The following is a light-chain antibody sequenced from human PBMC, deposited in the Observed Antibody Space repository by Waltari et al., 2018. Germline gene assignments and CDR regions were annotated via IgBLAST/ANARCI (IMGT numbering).Light chain of an antibody. J-gene: IGKJ4*01. V-gene: IGKV1-12*01. CDR2: GAT. Sequence: DIQMTQSPSSVSASVGDRVTIPCRASQDIYNWIVWYQQKSGEAPKRLMHGATSLSSRFSGSGSGTDFTLTISSLQPEDFATYYCQQPHSLPLTFGGGTKVEIK. CDR3: QQPHSLPLT. CDR1: QDIYNW.